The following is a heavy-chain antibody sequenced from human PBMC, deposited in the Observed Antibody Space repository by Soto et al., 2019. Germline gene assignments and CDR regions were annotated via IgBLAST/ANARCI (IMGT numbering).Heavy chain of an antibody. D-gene: IGHD4-4*01. J-gene: IGHJ6*02. CDR3: ASSYSNYALIDYYYYLMDF. V-gene: IGHV1-3*01. Sequence: ASVKVSCKASGYTFTSYAMHWVRQAPGQRLEWMGWINAGNGNTKYSQKFQGRVTITRDTSASTAYMELSSLRSEDTAVYYCASSYSNYALIDYYYYLMDFWGQGTTVTVYS. CDR2: INAGNGNT. CDR1: GYTFTSYA.